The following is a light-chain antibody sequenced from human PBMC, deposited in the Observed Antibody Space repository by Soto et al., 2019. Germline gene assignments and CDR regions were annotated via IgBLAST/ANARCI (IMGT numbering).Light chain of an antibody. V-gene: IGLV2-14*01. Sequence: QSVLTQPASVSGSPGQSITMSCTGTSSDVGGYDYVSWYQQHPGEVPKLIIFEVSSRPTWISNRFSASKSGNTASLTISGLQAEDEADYYCRSYTTSSSYVFGTGTKVTVL. J-gene: IGLJ1*01. CDR3: RSYTTSSSYV. CDR2: EVS. CDR1: SSDVGGYDY.